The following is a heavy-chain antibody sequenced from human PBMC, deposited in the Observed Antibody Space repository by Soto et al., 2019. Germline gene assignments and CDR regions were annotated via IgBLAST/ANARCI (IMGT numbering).Heavy chain of an antibody. J-gene: IGHJ4*02. V-gene: IGHV1-2*02. CDR2: INPNSGGT. CDR1: GYTFTGYY. CDR3: ARDPGSSWYLFDY. Sequence: ASVKVSCKASGYTFTGYYMHWVRQAPGQGLEWMGWINPNSGGTNYARKFQGRVTMTRDTSISTAYMELSRLRSDDTAVYYCARDPGSSWYLFDYWGQGTLVTVSS. D-gene: IGHD6-13*01.